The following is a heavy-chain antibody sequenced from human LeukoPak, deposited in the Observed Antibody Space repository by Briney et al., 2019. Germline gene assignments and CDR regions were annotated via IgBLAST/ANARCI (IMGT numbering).Heavy chain of an antibody. Sequence: SETLSLTCTVSGGSISSHYWSWIRQPPGKGLEWIGYIYYSGSTNYNPSLKSRVTISVDTSKNQFSLELSSVTAADTAVYYCARDNGGADIWGQGTMVTVSS. V-gene: IGHV4-59*11. CDR3: ARDNGGADI. D-gene: IGHD2-8*01. CDR2: IYYSGST. J-gene: IGHJ3*02. CDR1: GGSISSHY.